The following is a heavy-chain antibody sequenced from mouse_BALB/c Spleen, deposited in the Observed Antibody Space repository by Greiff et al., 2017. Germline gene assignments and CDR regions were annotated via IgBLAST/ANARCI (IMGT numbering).Heavy chain of an antibody. CDR2: IDPANGNT. Sequence: VQLQQSGAELVKPGASVKLSCTASGFNIKDTYMHWVKQRPEQGLEWIGRIDPANGNTKYDPKFQGKATITADTSSNTAYLQLSSLTSEDTAVEYCARMEYGNYGIADWGEGTLGTVSA. V-gene: IGHV14-3*02. D-gene: IGHD2-10*02. J-gene: IGHJ3*01. CDR1: GFNIKDTY. CDR3: ARMEYGNYGIAD.